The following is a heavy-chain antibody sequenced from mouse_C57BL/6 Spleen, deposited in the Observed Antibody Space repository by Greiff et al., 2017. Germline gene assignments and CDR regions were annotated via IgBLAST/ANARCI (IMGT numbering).Heavy chain of an antibody. D-gene: IGHD1-1*01. V-gene: IGHV1-55*01. CDR1: GYTFTSYW. CDR2: IYPGSGST. J-gene: IGHJ2*01. CDR3: ARCGVVATDYFYY. Sequence: VKLKQPGAELVKPGASVKMSCKASGYTFTSYWITWVKQRPGQGLEWIGDIYPGSGSTNYNEKFKSKATLTVDTSSSTAYMQLSSLTSEDSAVYYCARCGVVATDYFYYWGQGTTLTVSS.